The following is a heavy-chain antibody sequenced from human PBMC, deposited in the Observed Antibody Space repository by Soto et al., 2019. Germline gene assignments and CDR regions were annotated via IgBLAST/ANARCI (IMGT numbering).Heavy chain of an antibody. V-gene: IGHV1-46*01. CDR2: INPSGGST. J-gene: IGHJ6*02. CDR3: ARAQVVAATAVKYYYYGMDV. CDR1: GYTFTSYY. Sequence: ASVKVSCKASGYTFTSYYMHWVRQAPGQGLEWMGIINPSGGSTSYAQKFQGRVTMTRDASTSTVYMELSSLRSEDTAVYYCARAQVVAATAVKYYYYGMDVWGQGTTVTVSS. D-gene: IGHD2-15*01.